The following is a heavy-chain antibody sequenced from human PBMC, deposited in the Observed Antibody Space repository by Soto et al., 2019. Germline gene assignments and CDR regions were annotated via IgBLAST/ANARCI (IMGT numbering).Heavy chain of an antibody. CDR2: INAGNGNT. D-gene: IGHD6-13*01. V-gene: IGHV1-3*01. CDR3: SSEGVYSRSWYSDY. CDR1: GYTFTSYA. J-gene: IGHJ4*02. Sequence: GASVKVSCKASGYTFTSYAMHWVRQAPGQRLEWMGWINAGNGNTKYSQKFQGRVTITRDTSASTAYMELSSLRSEDTAVYYCSSEGVYSRSWYSDYCGQGSLVTVSS.